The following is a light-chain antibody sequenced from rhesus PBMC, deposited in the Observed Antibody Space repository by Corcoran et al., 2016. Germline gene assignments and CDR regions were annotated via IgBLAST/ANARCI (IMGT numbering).Light chain of an antibody. J-gene: IGKJ4*01. CDR1: QGIVSS. Sequence: DIQMTQSPSSVSASVGDRVTITLRASQGIVSSFAWYQQTPGKAPDPRLFFSTALQGGVPSRFSGSCSGTEFTLTINSLQPEDFATYYCQQHNSHPLAFGGGTKVELK. V-gene: IGKV1S25*01. CDR2: FST. CDR3: QQHNSHPLA.